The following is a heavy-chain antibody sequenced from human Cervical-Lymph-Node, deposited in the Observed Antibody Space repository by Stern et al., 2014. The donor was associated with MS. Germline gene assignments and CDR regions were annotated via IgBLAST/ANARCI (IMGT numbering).Heavy chain of an antibody. CDR3: ARDLGVGPSVS. D-gene: IGHD5/OR15-5a*01. CDR1: GGTFNTSA. J-gene: IGHJ5*02. CDR2: IIPILGTT. Sequence: QVQLVQSGAEVKKPASSVKVSCKVSGGTFNTSAISWVRQAPGQGLEWMGGIIPILGTTNYAQKFQGRVTFTADKSTSTAYMALSGLRYEDTAVYYCARDLGVGPSVSWGQGTVVTVSS. V-gene: IGHV1-69*06.